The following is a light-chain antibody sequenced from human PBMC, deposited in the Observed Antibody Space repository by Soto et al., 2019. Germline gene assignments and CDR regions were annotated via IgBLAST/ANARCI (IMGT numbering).Light chain of an antibody. J-gene: IGKJ5*01. V-gene: IGKV1-33*01. Sequence: DFQMTQSPSSLSASVGDRVTITCRATQGIKNFLNWYQQKPGRAPKLLIYDASTFESGVPSRFSGTGSGTHFTFAISSLQPEDVATYFCQQSYNFPLTFGQGTRLDIK. CDR2: DAS. CDR3: QQSYNFPLT. CDR1: QGIKNF.